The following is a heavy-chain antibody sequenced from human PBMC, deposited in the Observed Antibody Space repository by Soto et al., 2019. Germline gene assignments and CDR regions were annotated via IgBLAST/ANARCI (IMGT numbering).Heavy chain of an antibody. CDR2: IWYDGSNK. J-gene: IGHJ6*03. Sequence: GGSLRLSCAASGFTFSSYGMHWVRQAPGKGLEWVAVIWYDGSNKYYADSVKGRFTISRDDSKNTLYLQMNSLRAEDTAVYYCARDGPRIAAAGTYYYYYMDVWGKGTTVTVSS. V-gene: IGHV3-33*01. CDR3: ARDGPRIAAAGTYYYYYMDV. D-gene: IGHD6-13*01. CDR1: GFTFSSYG.